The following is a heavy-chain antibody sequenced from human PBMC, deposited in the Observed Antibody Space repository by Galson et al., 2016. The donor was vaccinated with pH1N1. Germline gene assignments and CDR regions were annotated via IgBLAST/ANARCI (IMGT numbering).Heavy chain of an antibody. CDR2: INPNSGDT. V-gene: IGHV1-2*02. CDR3: ATGSGNSWFDP. D-gene: IGHD3-10*01. J-gene: IGHJ5*02. Sequence: SVKVSCKASGYSFIVYYMHWVRQAPGHGLEWMGWINPNSGDTKYAQNFQGRVTLTRDTSINTAYMELSSLTSDDTAVYYCATGSGNSWFDPWGQGTLVTVSS. CDR1: GYSFIVYY.